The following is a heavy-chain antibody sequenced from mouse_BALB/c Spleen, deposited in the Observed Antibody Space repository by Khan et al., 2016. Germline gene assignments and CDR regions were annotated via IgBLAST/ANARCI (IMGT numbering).Heavy chain of an antibody. J-gene: IGHJ2*01. CDR2: INTETGEP. V-gene: IGHV9-2-1*01. CDR3: AREQEDYFDY. CDR1: GYTFTDYS. Sequence: QIQLVQSGPELKKPGETVKISCKASGYTFTDYSMHWVKQAPGKGLKWMGWINTETGEPTYADDFKGRFAFSLETSASTAYLQINNLKNEDTATXFCAREQEDYFDYWGQGTTLTVSS.